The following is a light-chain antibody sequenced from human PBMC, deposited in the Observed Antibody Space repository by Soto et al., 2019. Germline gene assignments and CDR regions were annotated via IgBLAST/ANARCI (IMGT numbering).Light chain of an antibody. Sequence: IQLTQSQSSLSASVGDRVTITCRASQGISSYLAWYQQKPGKAPKLLIYAASTLQSGVPSRFSGSGSGTDFTLTISSRPPKDVETYYCQQLNSYLYTFGQGTKLEIK. CDR3: QQLNSYLYT. CDR1: QGISSY. J-gene: IGKJ2*01. CDR2: AAS. V-gene: IGKV1-9*01.